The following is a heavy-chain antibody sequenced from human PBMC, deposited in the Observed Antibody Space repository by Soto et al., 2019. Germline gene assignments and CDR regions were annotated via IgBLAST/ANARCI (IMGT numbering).Heavy chain of an antibody. Sequence: SETLSLTCTVSGGSISSGGYYWSWIRQHPGKGLEWIGYIYYSGSTYYNPSLKSRVTISVDTSKNQFSLKLSSVTAADTAVYYCARDGSSSWPGWFDPWGQGTLVTVSS. CDR2: IYYSGST. V-gene: IGHV4-31*03. D-gene: IGHD6-13*01. CDR3: ARDGSSSWPGWFDP. J-gene: IGHJ5*02. CDR1: GGSISSGGYY.